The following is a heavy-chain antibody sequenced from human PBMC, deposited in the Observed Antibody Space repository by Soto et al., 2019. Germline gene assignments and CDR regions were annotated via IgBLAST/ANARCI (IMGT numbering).Heavy chain of an antibody. J-gene: IGHJ5*02. CDR1: GFTVSSDY. D-gene: IGHD4-17*01. Sequence: EVQLVESGGGLIQPGGSLRLSCAASGFTVSSDYMSWVRQAPGKGLEWVSVIYIGGSTYYADSVKGRFTFSRDKSKNTLYLQMNSLRAEDTAVYYCARAYGGNPALFDPWGQGTLVTVSS. V-gene: IGHV3-53*01. CDR3: ARAYGGNPALFDP. CDR2: IYIGGST.